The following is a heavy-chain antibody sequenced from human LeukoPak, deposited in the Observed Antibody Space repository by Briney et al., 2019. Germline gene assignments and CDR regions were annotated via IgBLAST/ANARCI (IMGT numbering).Heavy chain of an antibody. CDR1: GFTFSSYG. J-gene: IGHJ4*02. V-gene: IGHV3-23*01. D-gene: IGHD3-16*01. Sequence: GGSLRLSCAASGFTFSSYGVSWVRQAPGKGLERVPGISGSGTNTNYADSVKGRFTISRDNSKNTVYLQMKSLRAEDTALYYCAKGGLRGGTYNDDFWGQGTLVTVSS. CDR2: ISGSGTNT. CDR3: AKGGLRGGTYNDDF.